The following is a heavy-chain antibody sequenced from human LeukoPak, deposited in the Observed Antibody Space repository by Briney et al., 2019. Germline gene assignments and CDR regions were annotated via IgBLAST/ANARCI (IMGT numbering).Heavy chain of an antibody. CDR3: ARGGRGSSSCAIDY. CDR2: INRSGST. D-gene: IGHD6-13*01. J-gene: IGHJ4*02. Sequence: SGTLSLTCAVYGGSFSGYYGSWIRQPPGKGLEWVWEINRSGSTNNNPSLKSRVTISVGNSKNPLSLKLSSVSAADTAVYYCARGGRGSSSCAIDYWGQGTLVTVSS. V-gene: IGHV4-34*01. CDR1: GGSFSGYY.